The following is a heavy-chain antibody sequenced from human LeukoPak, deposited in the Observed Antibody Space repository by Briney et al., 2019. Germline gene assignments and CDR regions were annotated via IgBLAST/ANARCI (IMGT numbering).Heavy chain of an antibody. V-gene: IGHV1-46*01. J-gene: IGHJ3*02. D-gene: IGHD3-10*01. CDR2: INPSGGST. CDR3: AREAMVRGPRDAFDI. Sequence: ASVKVSCKASGYTFTGYYMHWVRQAPGQGLEWMGIINPSGGSTSYAQKFQGRVTMTRDMSTSTVYMELSSLRSEDTAVYYCAREAMVRGPRDAFDIWGQGTMVTVSS. CDR1: GYTFTGYY.